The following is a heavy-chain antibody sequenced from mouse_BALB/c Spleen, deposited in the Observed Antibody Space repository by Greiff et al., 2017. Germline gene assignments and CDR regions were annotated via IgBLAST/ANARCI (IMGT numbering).Heavy chain of an antibody. CDR1: GFNIKDTY. V-gene: IGHV14-3*02. D-gene: IGHD1-1*01. J-gene: IGHJ1*01. Sequence: EVQLQQSGAELVKPGASVKLSCTASGFNIKDTYMHWVKQRPEQGLEWIGRIDPANGNTKYDPKFQGKATMTADTSSNTAYLQLSSLTSEDTAVYYCARYHYCGSYWYFDVWGAGTTVTVSS. CDR2: IDPANGNT. CDR3: ARYHYCGSYWYFDV.